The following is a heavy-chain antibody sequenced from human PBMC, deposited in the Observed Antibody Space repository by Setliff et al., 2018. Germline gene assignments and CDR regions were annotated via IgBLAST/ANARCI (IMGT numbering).Heavy chain of an antibody. CDR2: INPHASEK. D-gene: IGHD3-10*02. V-gene: IGHV3-7*01. CDR3: SGAGTCSY. CDR1: GGSISSSSYY. Sequence: ETLSLTCTVSGGSISSSSYYWGWIRQPPGKGLEWLASINPHASEKYYVDSVKGRFTISRDNAKNSLSLQMNSLRTEDTAVYYCSGAGTCSYWGQGTLVTVSS. J-gene: IGHJ4*02.